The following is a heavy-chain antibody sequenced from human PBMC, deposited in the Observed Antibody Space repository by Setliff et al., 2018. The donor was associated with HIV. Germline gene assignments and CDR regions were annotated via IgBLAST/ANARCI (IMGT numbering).Heavy chain of an antibody. CDR2: INAGNGNR. D-gene: IGHD5-12*01. J-gene: IGHJ4*02. V-gene: IGHV1-3*01. CDR3: ARVGNNRLQFFDH. Sequence: ASVKVSCKTSGYTFISYDINWVRQAPGQRPEWMARINAGNGNREYSPKFQGRVTITADTSASTMYMELSSLRSEDTAVYYCARVGNNRLQFFDHWGQGTLVTVSS. CDR1: GYTFISYD.